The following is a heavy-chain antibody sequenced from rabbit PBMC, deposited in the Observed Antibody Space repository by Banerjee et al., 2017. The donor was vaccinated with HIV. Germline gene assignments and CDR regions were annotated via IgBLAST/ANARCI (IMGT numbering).Heavy chain of an antibody. V-gene: IGHV1S40*01. Sequence: QSLEESGGDLVKPGASLTLTCTASGFSFSNSYYMCWVRQAPGKGLEWIGCINTGSGRAYYASWAKGRFTISKTSSTTVTLQMTSLTVADTATYFCARDYGGSMYGIDLWGPGTLVTVS. D-gene: IGHD4-2*01. J-gene: IGHJ6*01. CDR2: INTGSGRA. CDR1: GFSFSNSYY. CDR3: ARDYGGSMYGIDL.